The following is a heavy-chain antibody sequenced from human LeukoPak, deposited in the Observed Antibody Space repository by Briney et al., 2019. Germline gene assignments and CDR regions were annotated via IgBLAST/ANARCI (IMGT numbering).Heavy chain of an antibody. CDR2: ISSYGGST. J-gene: IGHJ4*02. Sequence: PGGSLRLSCSASGFTFSTDDMHWVRQAPGKGLEYVSAISSYGGSTYYADSVKGRFTISRDNSKNTLYLQMSSLRAEDTAVYYCVPLPIAVAGTHLLDYWGQGTLVTVSS. D-gene: IGHD6-19*01. CDR1: GFTFSTDD. V-gene: IGHV3-64D*09. CDR3: VPLPIAVAGTHLLDY.